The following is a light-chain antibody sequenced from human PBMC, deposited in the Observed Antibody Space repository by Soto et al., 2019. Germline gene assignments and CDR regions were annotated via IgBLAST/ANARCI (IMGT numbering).Light chain of an antibody. CDR2: GAS. CDR3: QEYANWPQT. CDR1: QSISRW. V-gene: IGKV3D-15*03. Sequence: ERVTXTCRASQSISRWLAGYQHKPGKAPKLLSYGASIRATGIPDRFSGSGSGTVFTLTISILEPDDFAVYYCQEYANWPQTFG. J-gene: IGKJ5*01.